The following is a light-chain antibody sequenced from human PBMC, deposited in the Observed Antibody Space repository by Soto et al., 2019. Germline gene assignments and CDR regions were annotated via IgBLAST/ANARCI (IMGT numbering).Light chain of an antibody. CDR3: QQYGSSHT. J-gene: IGKJ5*01. Sequence: EIVLTQDPANLSLSPWQRATLSCRSSQSIRDTLAWYQQKPGQAPRLLIYGESTRATGIPDRFSGSGAGAYFNLTISRLEPADFGVYYCQQYGSSHTFGQGTRLEI. CDR1: QSIRDT. V-gene: IGKV3-20*01. CDR2: GES.